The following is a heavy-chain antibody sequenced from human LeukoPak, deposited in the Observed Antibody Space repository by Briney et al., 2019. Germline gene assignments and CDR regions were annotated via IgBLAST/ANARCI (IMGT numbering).Heavy chain of an antibody. V-gene: IGHV3-48*01. D-gene: IGHD5-12*01. CDR3: ARDRGYSGYDLQY. CDR2: ISSSSGTI. J-gene: IGHJ4*02. Sequence: GGSLRLSCAASGFTFDIYAMNWVRQAPGKVLEWLSYISSSSGTIHYADSVEGRFTISRDNAKNSLYLQMNSLRAEDTAVYYCARDRGYSGYDLQYWGQGTLVTVSS. CDR1: GFTFDIYA.